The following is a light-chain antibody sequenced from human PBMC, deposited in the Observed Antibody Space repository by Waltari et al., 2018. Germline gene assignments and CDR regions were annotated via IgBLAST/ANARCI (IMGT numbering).Light chain of an antibody. Sequence: QSGLTQPPSVSGAPGQRVTISCTGSSSNIGAGDDVHWYQLLPGTSPKLLIYGNSNRPSAVPDRFSGSKSGTSASLAITGLQAEDEAGYYCQSYDSSLSGSVFGGGTKLTVL. V-gene: IGLV1-40*01. J-gene: IGLJ2*01. CDR2: GNS. CDR3: QSYDSSLSGSV. CDR1: SSNIGAGDD.